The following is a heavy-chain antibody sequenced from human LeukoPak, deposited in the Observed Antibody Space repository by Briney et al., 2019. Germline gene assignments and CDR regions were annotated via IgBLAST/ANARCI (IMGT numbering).Heavy chain of an antibody. D-gene: IGHD2-2*01. CDR3: ARGRRYCSSTSCYEGGYAFDI. V-gene: IGHV1-69*13. CDR1: GGTFSSYA. CDR2: IIPIFGTA. Sequence: SVKVSCKASGGTFSSYAISWVRQAPGQGLEWMGGIIPIFGTANYAQKFQGRVTITADESTSTAYMEPSSLRSEDTAVYYCARGRRYCSSTSCYEGGYAFDIWGQGTMVTVSS. J-gene: IGHJ3*02.